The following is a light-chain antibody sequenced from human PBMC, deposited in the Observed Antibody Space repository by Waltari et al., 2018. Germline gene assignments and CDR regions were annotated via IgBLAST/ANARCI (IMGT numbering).Light chain of an antibody. J-gene: IGLJ3*02. CDR2: DVS. Sequence: QSALTQPASVSGSPGQSITISCTGTSSDVGGYNYVSWYQQHPGKAPKLMMYDVSKRPSGVSSRFSVAKSGNTASLTISGLQAEDEADYYCSSYTSSSTRVFGGGTKLTVL. CDR1: SSDVGGYNY. V-gene: IGLV2-14*01. CDR3: SSYTSSSTRV.